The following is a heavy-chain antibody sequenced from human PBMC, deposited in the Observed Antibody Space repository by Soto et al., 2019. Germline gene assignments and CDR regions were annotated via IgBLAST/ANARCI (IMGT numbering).Heavy chain of an antibody. Sequence: QLQLQESGPGQVRPSETLSLTCIVSGVSVTSYTWSWVRQPANKGLEWIGRVFSSVSATYNPSLKSRVSISMDTAENRTSLKLDSVTAADAGVYFCAGDGMTTGDTWGPGTLVTVSS. CDR2: VFSSVSA. J-gene: IGHJ4*02. CDR3: AGDGMTTGDT. D-gene: IGHD2-21*02. V-gene: IGHV4-4*07. CDR1: GVSVTSYT.